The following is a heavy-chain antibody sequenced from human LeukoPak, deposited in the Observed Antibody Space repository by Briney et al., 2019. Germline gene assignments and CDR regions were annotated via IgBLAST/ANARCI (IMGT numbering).Heavy chain of an antibody. J-gene: IGHJ4*02. CDR3: AKKRSPAAIDY. D-gene: IGHD2-2*01. Sequence: GGSLRLSCAASGFTFDDYAMHWVRQAPGKGLEWVSAISGSGGSTYYADSVKGRFTISRDNSKNTLYLQMNSLRAEDTAVYYCAKKRSPAAIDYWGQGTLVTVSS. V-gene: IGHV3-23*01. CDR1: GFTFDDYA. CDR2: ISGSGGST.